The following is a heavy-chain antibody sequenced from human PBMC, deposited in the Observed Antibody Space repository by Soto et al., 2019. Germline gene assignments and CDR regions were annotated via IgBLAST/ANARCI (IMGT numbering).Heavy chain of an antibody. CDR2: IYYSGST. CDR1: GGPISSYY. J-gene: IGHJ4*02. CDR3: ARHGKGLWFGLDY. Sequence: SETLSLTCTVSGGPISSYYWSWIRQPPGKGLEWIGYIYYSGSTNYNPSLKSRVTISVDTSKNQFSLKLSSVTAADTAVYYCARHGKGLWFGLDYWGQGTLVTVSS. D-gene: IGHD5-18*01. V-gene: IGHV4-59*08.